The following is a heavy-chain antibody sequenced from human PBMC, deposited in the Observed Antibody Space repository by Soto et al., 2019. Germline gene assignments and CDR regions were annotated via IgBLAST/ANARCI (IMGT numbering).Heavy chain of an antibody. V-gene: IGHV3-30-3*01. CDR2: ISYDGSNK. D-gene: IGHD1-7*01. J-gene: IGHJ4*02. CDR1: GFTFSSYA. CDR3: ARDLELELQSQNFDY. Sequence: PGGSLRLSCAASGFTFSSYAMHWVRQAPGKGLEWVAVISYDGSNKYYADSVKGRFTISRDNSKNTLYLQMNSLRAEDTAVYYCARDLELELQSQNFDYWGQGTLVTVSS.